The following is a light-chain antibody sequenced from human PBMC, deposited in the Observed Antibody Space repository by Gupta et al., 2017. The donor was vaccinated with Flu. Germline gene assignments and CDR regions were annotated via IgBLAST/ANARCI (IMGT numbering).Light chain of an antibody. V-gene: IGKV3-15*01. Sequence: ATLSVSPGERATLSCRASQSVSSNLAWYQQKPGQAPRLLIFDASTRATGIPARFSGSGSGTEXTLSISXLQSEDFAVYYCQQYNNWPPLTFGXGTKVEIK. CDR2: DAS. J-gene: IGKJ4*01. CDR3: QQYNNWPPLT. CDR1: QSVSSN.